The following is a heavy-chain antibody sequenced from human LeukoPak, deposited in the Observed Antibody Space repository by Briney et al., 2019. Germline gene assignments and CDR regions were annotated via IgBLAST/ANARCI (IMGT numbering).Heavy chain of an antibody. D-gene: IGHD2-15*01. CDR2: VHPKTGGT. V-gene: IGHV1-2*02. J-gene: IGHJ4*02. CDR1: GYTFTDYN. Sequence: ASVKVSCKASGYTFTDYNVYWVRQAPEQGLEWMGWVHPKTGGTISTQKFPGRVTMTRDTSITTAYMELYGLRSDDTAVYYCARRYCSGGSCIPDDWGEGTPVTVSS. CDR3: ARRYCSGGSCIPDD.